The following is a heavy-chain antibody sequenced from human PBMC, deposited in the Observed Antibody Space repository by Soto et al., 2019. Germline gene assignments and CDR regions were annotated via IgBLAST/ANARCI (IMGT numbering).Heavy chain of an antibody. D-gene: IGHD3-22*01. J-gene: IGHJ4*02. CDR2: ISSNGGST. V-gene: IGHV3-64*01. CDR3: ARTDYYDSSGYYLLDY. CDR1: GFTFSSYA. Sequence: GGSLRLSCAASGFTFSSYAMHWVRQTPGKGLEYVSAISSNGGSTYYANSVKGRFTISRDNSKNTLYLQMGSLRAEDMAVYYCARTDYYDSSGYYLLDYWGQGTLVTVSS.